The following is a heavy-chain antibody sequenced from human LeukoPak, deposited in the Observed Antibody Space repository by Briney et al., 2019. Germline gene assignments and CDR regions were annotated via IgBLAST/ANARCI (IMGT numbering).Heavy chain of an antibody. D-gene: IGHD1-26*01. Sequence: PGGSLRLSRAASGFTFDDYGMSWVRQAPGKGLVWVSRISGDESGTSYADSVKGRFTISRDNAKNSLYLQMNSLRAEDTAVYYCAVGGSPGAFDIWGQGTMVTVSS. V-gene: IGHV3-74*01. J-gene: IGHJ3*02. CDR3: AVGGSPGAFDI. CDR2: ISGDESGT. CDR1: GFTFDDYG.